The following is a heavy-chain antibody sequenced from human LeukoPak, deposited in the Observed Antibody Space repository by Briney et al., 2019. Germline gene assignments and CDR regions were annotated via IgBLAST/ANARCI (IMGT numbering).Heavy chain of an antibody. Sequence: SQTLSLTCTVSGGSISSGGYYWSWIRQHPGKGLEWIGYIYYSGSTYYNPSLKSRVTISVDASKNQFSLKLSSVTAADTAVYYCAREPSVTTDDWGQGTLVTVSS. CDR1: GGSISSGGYY. CDR3: AREPSVTTDD. D-gene: IGHD4-17*01. V-gene: IGHV4-31*03. J-gene: IGHJ4*02. CDR2: IYYSGST.